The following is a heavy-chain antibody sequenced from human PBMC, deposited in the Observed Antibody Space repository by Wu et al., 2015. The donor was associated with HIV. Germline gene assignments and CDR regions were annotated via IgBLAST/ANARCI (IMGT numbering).Heavy chain of an antibody. D-gene: IGHD6-13*01. V-gene: IGHV1-46*01. Sequence: QVQLVQSGAEVKKPGASVKVSCKASGYTFTSYYMHWVRQAPGQGLEWMGIINPSGGSTSYAQKFQGRVTMTRDTSTSTVYMELSSLRSEDTAVYYCARGDNPTTKSSSWLDYWGQGTLVTVSS. J-gene: IGHJ4*02. CDR3: ARGDNPTTKSSSWLDY. CDR1: GYTFTSYY. CDR2: INPSGGST.